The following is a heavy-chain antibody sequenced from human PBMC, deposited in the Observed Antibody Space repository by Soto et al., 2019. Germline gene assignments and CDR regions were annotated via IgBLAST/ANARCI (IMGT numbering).Heavy chain of an antibody. Sequence: GGSLRLSCAASGFTFSSYGMHWVRQAPGEGLEWVAVISYDGSNKYYEDSVKGRFTISRDNAQNTLHLQMNSLTPEDTAVYYCAKDQCGSGRCMIDHWGQGTLVTVSS. D-gene: IGHD6-19*01. V-gene: IGHV3-30*18. CDR1: GFTFSSYG. CDR2: ISYDGSNK. J-gene: IGHJ4*02. CDR3: AKDQCGSGRCMIDH.